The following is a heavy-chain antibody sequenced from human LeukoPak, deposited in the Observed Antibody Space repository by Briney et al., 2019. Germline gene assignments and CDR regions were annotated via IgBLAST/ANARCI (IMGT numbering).Heavy chain of an antibody. CDR1: VFTFRSYA. V-gene: IGHV3-23*01. D-gene: IGHD2-2*02. CDR3: AKYPLGYCSSTSCYTGYYYYMDV. Sequence: GGSLRLSCAASVFTFRSYAMSWVREAPGKGVEWVSAISGSGGSTYYADSVKGRFTISRDNSKNALYLQMNSLRAEDTAVYYCAKYPLGYCSSTSCYTGYYYYMDVWGKGTTVTVSS. CDR2: ISGSGGST. J-gene: IGHJ6*03.